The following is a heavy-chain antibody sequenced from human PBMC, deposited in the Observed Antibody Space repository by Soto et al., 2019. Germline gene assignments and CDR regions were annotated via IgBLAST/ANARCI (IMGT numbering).Heavy chain of an antibody. V-gene: IGHV1-69*13. J-gene: IGHJ6*02. CDR2: IIPIFGTA. D-gene: IGHD3-10*01. CDR3: ARAAKYYCGSGNGMDV. CDR1: GGTFSSYA. Sequence: ASVKVSCKASGGTFSSYAISWVRQAPGQGLEWMGGIIPIFGTANYAQKFQGRVTITADESTSTAYMELSSLRSEDKAVYYCARAAKYYCGSGNGMDVWGQGTTVTVSS.